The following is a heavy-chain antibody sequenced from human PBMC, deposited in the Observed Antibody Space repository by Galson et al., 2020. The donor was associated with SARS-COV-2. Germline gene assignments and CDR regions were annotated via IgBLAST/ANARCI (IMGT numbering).Heavy chain of an antibody. CDR2: IYYSGST. J-gene: IGHJ4*02. CDR1: GGSISSSSYY. CDR3: ASDYYDSTMFDY. V-gene: IGHV4-39*07. Sequence: ETLSLTCTVSGGSISSSSYYRGWIRQPPGKGLEWIGSIYYSGSTYYNPSLKSRVTISVDTSKNQFSLKLSSVTAADTAVYYCASDYYDSTMFDYWGQGTLVTVSS. D-gene: IGHD3-22*01.